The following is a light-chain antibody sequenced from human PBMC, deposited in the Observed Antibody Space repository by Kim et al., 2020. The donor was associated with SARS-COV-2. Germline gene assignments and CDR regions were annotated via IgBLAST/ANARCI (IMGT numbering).Light chain of an antibody. Sequence: SVGDRVTITCRASQSISSYLNWYQQKPGKAPKLLIYAASSLQSGVPSRFSGSGSGTDFTLTISSLQPEDFATYYCQQSYSTLSITFRQGTRLEIK. J-gene: IGKJ5*01. V-gene: IGKV1-39*01. CDR1: QSISSY. CDR3: QQSYSTLSIT. CDR2: AAS.